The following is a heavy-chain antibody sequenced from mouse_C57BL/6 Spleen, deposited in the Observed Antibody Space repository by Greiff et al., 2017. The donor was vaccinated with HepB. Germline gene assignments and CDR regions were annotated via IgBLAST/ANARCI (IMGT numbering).Heavy chain of an antibody. Sequence: QVQLQQPGAELVMPGASVKLSCKASGYTFTSYWMHWVKQRPGQGLEWIGEIDPSDSYTNYNQKFKGKSTLTVDKSSSTAYMQLSSLTSEDSAVYYCAREGDYSNFPFGYWGQGTTLTVSS. D-gene: IGHD2-5*01. CDR1: GYTFTSYW. J-gene: IGHJ2*01. CDR2: IDPSDSYT. V-gene: IGHV1-69*01. CDR3: AREGDYSNFPFGY.